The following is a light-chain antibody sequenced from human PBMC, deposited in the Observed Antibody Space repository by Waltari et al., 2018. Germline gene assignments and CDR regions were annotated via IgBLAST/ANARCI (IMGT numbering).Light chain of an antibody. V-gene: IGKV3-11*01. CDR2: DAA. CDR1: QRVSST. Sequence: DIVLTQSPATLSLSPWERATLSCRASQRVSSTLAWYQQKPGQGPRHLIYDAADRATGIPARFSGSGSGTDFTLTISSLEPEDFAVYYCQQRSNWPPKYTFGQGTKLEIK. CDR3: QQRSNWPPKYT. J-gene: IGKJ2*01.